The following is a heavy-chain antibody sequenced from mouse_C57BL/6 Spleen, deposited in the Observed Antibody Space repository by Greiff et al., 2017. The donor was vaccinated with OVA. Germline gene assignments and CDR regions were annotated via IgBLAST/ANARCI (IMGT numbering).Heavy chain of an antibody. V-gene: IGHV1-80*01. CDR1: GYAFSSYW. Sequence: QVQLQQSGAELVKPGASVKISCKASGYAFSSYWMNWVKQRPGKGLEWIGQIYPGDGDTNYNGKFKGKATLTADKSSSTAYMQLSSLTSEDSAVYFCARFDYDGYYAMDYWGQGTSVTVSS. CDR2: IYPGDGDT. CDR3: ARFDYDGYYAMDY. J-gene: IGHJ4*01. D-gene: IGHD2-4*01.